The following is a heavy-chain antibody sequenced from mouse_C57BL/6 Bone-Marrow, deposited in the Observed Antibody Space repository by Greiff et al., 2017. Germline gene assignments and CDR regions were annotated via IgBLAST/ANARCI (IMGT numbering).Heavy chain of an antibody. CDR1: GFTFSSYA. D-gene: IGHD2-1*01. J-gene: IGHJ4*01. CDR3: ARDRGALTRNSYAMDY. V-gene: IGHV5-4*01. Sequence: EVKLMESGGGLVKPGGSLKLSCAASGFTFSSYAMSWVRQTPEKRLEWVATISDGGSYTYYPDNVKGRFTISRDNAKNNLYRQMSHLKSEDTAMYYCARDRGALTRNSYAMDYWGQGTSVTVSS. CDR2: ISDGGSYT.